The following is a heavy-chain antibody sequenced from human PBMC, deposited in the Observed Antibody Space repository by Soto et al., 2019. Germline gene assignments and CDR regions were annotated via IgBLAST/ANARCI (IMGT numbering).Heavy chain of an antibody. Sequence: SETLSLTCIVSGGSISSNDFYWSCIRQHPGKGLEWIGYIYYSGNTYYNPSLKSRVTILVDTSKNQFSLKVSSVTAADTAVYYCSRLSGSWQSWLAPWGQGTLVTVSS. CDR3: SRLSGSWQSWLAP. J-gene: IGHJ5*02. V-gene: IGHV4-31*03. CDR2: IYYSGNT. D-gene: IGHD6-13*01. CDR1: GGSISSNDFY.